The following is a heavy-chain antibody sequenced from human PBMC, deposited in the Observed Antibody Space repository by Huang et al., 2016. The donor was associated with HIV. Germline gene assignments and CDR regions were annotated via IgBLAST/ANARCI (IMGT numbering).Heavy chain of an antibody. CDR3: ARSSGELGAPHN. V-gene: IGHV3-11*01. D-gene: IGHD1-26*01. Sequence: QVQLVESGGGLVKPGGSLRLSCAASGFTFSDYYMSWIRQAPGKRLEWVSDISSSGSDIYYTYSVKGRFTISRDNAKNSLYLQMNSLRAEDTAVYYCARSSGELGAPHNWGQGTLVTVSS. J-gene: IGHJ4*02. CDR2: ISSSGSDI. CDR1: GFTFSDYY.